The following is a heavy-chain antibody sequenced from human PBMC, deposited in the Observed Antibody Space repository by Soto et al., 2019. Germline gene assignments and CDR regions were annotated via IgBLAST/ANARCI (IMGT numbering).Heavy chain of an antibody. CDR3: ARAGYYDNVWGSYRVVDY. V-gene: IGHV1-18*04. CDR1: GYTFTSYG. D-gene: IGHD3-16*02. CDR2: ISAYNGNT. J-gene: IGHJ4*02. Sequence: ASVKVSCKASGYTFTSYGISWVRQAPGQGLEWMGWISAYNGNTNYAQKLQGRVTMTRHTTTSTDYMELRRLMSEDTAVYCCARAGYYDNVWGSYRVVDYWGQGXLVTVSS.